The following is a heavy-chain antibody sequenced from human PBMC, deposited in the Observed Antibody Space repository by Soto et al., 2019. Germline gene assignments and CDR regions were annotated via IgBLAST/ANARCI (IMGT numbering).Heavy chain of an antibody. CDR2: IYGGGDT. D-gene: IGHD5-12*01. V-gene: IGHV3-53*02. J-gene: IGHJ6*02. CDR1: GFTVSSNY. Sequence: EEQLVETGGKLVQPGGSLRLSCVVSGFTVSSNYMSWVRQAPGGGLEWVSSIYGGGDTFYADSVKGRFTISKDSSQNTLYLQMSSLKADASAVYYCARDRWGWEKGGYPHSNGMIVWGQGTTVTVSS. CDR3: ARDRWGWEKGGYPHSNGMIV.